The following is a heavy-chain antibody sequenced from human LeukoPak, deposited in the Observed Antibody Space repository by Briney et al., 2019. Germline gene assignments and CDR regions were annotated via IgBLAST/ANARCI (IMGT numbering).Heavy chain of an antibody. Sequence: TGGSLRLSCAASGFIYSSYWMSWVRQATGKGLEWVANIKQDGSEKSHVDSVEGRFTISRDNAKNSLYLQMNSLRAEDTAVYYCARGRYSSSWYDYWGQGTLVTVSS. CDR3: ARGRYSSSWYDY. D-gene: IGHD6-13*01. V-gene: IGHV3-7*05. CDR1: GFIYSSYW. J-gene: IGHJ4*02. CDR2: IKQDGSEK.